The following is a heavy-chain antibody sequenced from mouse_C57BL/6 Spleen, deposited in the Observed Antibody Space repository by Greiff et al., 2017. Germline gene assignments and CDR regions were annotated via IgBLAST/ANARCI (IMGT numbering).Heavy chain of an antibody. J-gene: IGHJ2*01. CDR2: IYPGDGDT. D-gene: IGHD2-1*01. CDR3: ARGNYGNFFDY. CDR1: GYAFSSSW. V-gene: IGHV1-82*01. Sequence: QVQLQQSGPELVKPGASVKISCKASGYAFSSSWLNWVKQWPGKGLEWLGRIYPGDGDTNYNGKFKGKATLTADKSSSTAYMQLSSLTSEDSAVYFCARGNYGNFFDYWGQGTTLTVSS.